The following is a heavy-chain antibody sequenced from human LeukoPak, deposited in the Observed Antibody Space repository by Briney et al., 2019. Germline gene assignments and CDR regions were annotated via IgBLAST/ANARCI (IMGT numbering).Heavy chain of an antibody. Sequence: GGSLRLSCAASGFTFSSYSMNWVRQAPGKGLEWVSAISGSGGSSYYADSVKGRFTISRENAKNSLYLQMNILKAGDTAVYYCARGGPGYYLDYWGQGTLVTVSS. J-gene: IGHJ4*02. CDR2: ISGSGGSS. V-gene: IGHV3-23*01. CDR3: ARGGPGYYLDY. CDR1: GFTFSSYS.